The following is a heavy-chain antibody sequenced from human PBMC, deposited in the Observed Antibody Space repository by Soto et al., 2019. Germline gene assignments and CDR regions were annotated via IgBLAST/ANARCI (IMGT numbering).Heavy chain of an antibody. V-gene: IGHV1-69*06. CDR3: ASNRYQLPRFYYYYGMDV. Sequence: QVQLVQSGAEVKKPGPSVKVSCKASGGTFSSYAISWVRQSRGQGLEWMGGIIPIFGTANYAQKFQGRVTITADKSTSTAYMELSSLISEDTAVYYCASNRYQLPRFYYYYGMDVWGQGTTVTVSS. CDR2: IIPIFGTA. D-gene: IGHD2-2*01. J-gene: IGHJ6*02. CDR1: GGTFSSYA.